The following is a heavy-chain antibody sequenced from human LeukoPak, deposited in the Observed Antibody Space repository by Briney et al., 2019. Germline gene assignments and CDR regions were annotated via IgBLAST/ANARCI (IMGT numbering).Heavy chain of an antibody. CDR3: ALPGGCSSTSCYTAPFDY. CDR1: GFTFSSYW. Sequence: GGSLRLSCAASGFTFSSYWMSWVRQAPGKGLEGVANIKQDGSEKYYVDSVKGRFTISRDNAKNSLYLQMNSLGAEDTAVYYCALPGGCSSTSCYTAPFDYWGQGTLVTVSS. D-gene: IGHD2-2*02. CDR2: IKQDGSEK. J-gene: IGHJ4*02. V-gene: IGHV3-7*01.